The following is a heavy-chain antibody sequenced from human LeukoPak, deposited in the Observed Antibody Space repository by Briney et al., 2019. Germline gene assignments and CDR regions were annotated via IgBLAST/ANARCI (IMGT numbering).Heavy chain of an antibody. CDR2: INHSGST. J-gene: IGHJ5*02. CDR1: GGSFSGYY. D-gene: IGHD3-22*01. CDR3: ARGLYDSSGYYYPLGGHWFDP. V-gene: IGHV4-34*01. Sequence: SETLSLTCAVYGGSFSGYYWSWIRQPPGKGLEWIGEINHSGSTNYNPSLKSRVTISVDTSKNQFSLKLSSVTAADTAVYYCARGLYDSSGYYYPLGGHWFDPWGQGNLVTVSS.